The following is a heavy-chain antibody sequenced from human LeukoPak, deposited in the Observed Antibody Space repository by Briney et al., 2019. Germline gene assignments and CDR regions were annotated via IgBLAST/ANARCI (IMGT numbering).Heavy chain of an antibody. Sequence: GRSLRLSCAASGFTFEDYAMHWVRQGPGKGLEWVSGISWNSGSIGYADSVKGRFTISRDNPGNTLFMEMHSLRAEDTAFYYCAIMHPHYDGRGYSVQWGQGILVTVSS. CDR2: ISWNSGSI. V-gene: IGHV3-9*01. D-gene: IGHD3-22*01. J-gene: IGHJ4*02. CDR3: AIMHPHYDGRGYSVQ. CDR1: GFTFEDYA.